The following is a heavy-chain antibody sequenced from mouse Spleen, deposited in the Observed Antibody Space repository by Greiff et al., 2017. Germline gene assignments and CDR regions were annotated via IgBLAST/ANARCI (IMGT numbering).Heavy chain of an antibody. CDR3: ARRPAMDY. Sequence: VKLQQSGPQLVRPGASVKISCKASGYSFTSYWMHWVKQRPGQGLEWIGMIDPSDSETRLNQKFKDKATLTVDKSSSTAYMQLSSPTSEDSAVYYCARRPAMDYWGQGTSVTVSS. CDR1: GYSFTSYW. CDR2: IDPSDSET. J-gene: IGHJ4*01. V-gene: IGHV1S126*01.